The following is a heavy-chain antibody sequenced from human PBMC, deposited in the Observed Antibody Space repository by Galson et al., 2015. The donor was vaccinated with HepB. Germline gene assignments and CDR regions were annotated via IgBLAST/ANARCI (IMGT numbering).Heavy chain of an antibody. V-gene: IGHV3-74*01. D-gene: IGHD3-10*01. CDR2: ISSNGSSI. CDR3: ARLIHFPGIGVDY. Sequence: SLRLSCAASGFTFSSYWMHWVRQAPGKGPVWVSRISSNGSSISYAGSVKGRFTTSRDNAKNTLYLQMNSLRAEDTAVYYCARLIHFPGIGVDYWGQGTLVTVSS. J-gene: IGHJ4*02. CDR1: GFTFSSYW.